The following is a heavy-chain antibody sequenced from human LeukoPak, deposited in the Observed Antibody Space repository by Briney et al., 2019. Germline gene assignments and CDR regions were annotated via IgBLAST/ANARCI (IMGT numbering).Heavy chain of an antibody. CDR3: ARERYCSSTSCPFDY. D-gene: IGHD2-2*01. CDR1: GGTFSSYA. V-gene: IGHV1-69*04. Sequence: ASVKVSCKASGGTFSSYAISWVRQAPGQGLEWMGRIIPILGIANYAQKFQGRVTITADKSTSTAYMELSSLRSEDTAVYYCARERYCSSTSCPFDYWGQGTLVTVSS. CDR2: IIPILGIA. J-gene: IGHJ4*02.